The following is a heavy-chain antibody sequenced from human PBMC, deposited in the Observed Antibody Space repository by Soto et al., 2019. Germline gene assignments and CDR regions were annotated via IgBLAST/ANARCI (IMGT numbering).Heavy chain of an antibody. V-gene: IGHV4-39*01. J-gene: IGHJ3*02. CDR3: ARCTITFGGVIVPDAFDI. CDR2: IYYSGST. CDR1: GGSISSSSYY. D-gene: IGHD3-16*02. Sequence: PSETLSLTCTVSGGSISSSSYYWGWVRQPPGKGLEWIGSIYYSGSTYYNPSLKSRVTISVDTSKNQFSLKLSSVTAADTAVYYCARCTITFGGVIVPDAFDIWGQGTMVTVSS.